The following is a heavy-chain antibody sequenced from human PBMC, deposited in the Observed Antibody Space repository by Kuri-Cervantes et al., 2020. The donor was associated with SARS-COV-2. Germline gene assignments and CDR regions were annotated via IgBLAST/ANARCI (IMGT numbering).Heavy chain of an antibody. J-gene: IGHJ6*02. V-gene: IGHV1-2*02. CDR3: ARWTSAYYGMDV. Sequence: ASVKVSCKASGYTFTGYYMHWVRQAPGQGLEWMGWINPSGGTKYAQKFQGRVTMTRDMSISTAFMELSRLRSDDTALYYCARWTSAYYGMDVWGQGTTVTGSS. D-gene: IGHD3/OR15-3a*01. CDR1: GYTFTGYY. CDR2: INPSGGT.